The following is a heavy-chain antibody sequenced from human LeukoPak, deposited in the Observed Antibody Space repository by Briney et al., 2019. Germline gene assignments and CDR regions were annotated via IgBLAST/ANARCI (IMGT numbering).Heavy chain of an antibody. J-gene: IGHJ4*02. CDR2: ISAYNGNT. Sequence: ASVKVSCKASGYTFTSYGISWVRQAPGQGLEWMGWISAYNGNTNYAQKLQGRVTMTTDTSTSTAYMELSRLRSDDTAVYYCARVSRYFDWSPKIDYWGQGTLVTVSS. V-gene: IGHV1-18*01. CDR3: ARVSRYFDWSPKIDY. CDR1: GYTFTSYG. D-gene: IGHD3-9*01.